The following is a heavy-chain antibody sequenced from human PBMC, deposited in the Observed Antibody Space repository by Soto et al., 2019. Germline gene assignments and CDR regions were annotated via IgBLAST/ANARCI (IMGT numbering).Heavy chain of an antibody. V-gene: IGHV4-30-4*01. D-gene: IGHD4-17*01. J-gene: IGHJ4*02. Sequence: QVLVQESGPGLVKPSQTLTLSCTVSGGSVDSGNHYWNWIRQPPGKGLEWIGYIYYGDSTYYNPSLKSRATISVDTSQSRFYLRLPSVTAADTAVYYCARDMGSAMTTRIFDHWGQGTLVTVSS. CDR1: GGSVDSGNHY. CDR2: IYYGDST. CDR3: ARDMGSAMTTRIFDH.